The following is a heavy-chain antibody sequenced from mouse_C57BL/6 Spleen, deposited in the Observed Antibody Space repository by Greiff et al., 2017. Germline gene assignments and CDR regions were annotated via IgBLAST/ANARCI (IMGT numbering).Heavy chain of an antibody. V-gene: IGHV1-81*01. D-gene: IGHD1-1*01. CDR2: IYPRSGNT. CDR3: ARERSYGRNPPYFDV. CDR1: GYTFTSYG. Sequence: QVQLQQSGAELARPGASVKLSCKASGYTFTSYGISWVKQRTGQGLEWIGEIYPRSGNTYYNEKFKGKATLTADKSSSTAYMELRSLTSEDSAVYFCARERSYGRNPPYFDVWGTGTTVTVSS. J-gene: IGHJ1*03.